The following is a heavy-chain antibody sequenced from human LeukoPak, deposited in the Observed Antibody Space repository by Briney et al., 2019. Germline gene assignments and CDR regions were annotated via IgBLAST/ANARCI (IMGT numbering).Heavy chain of an antibody. CDR1: GGSISSSSYY. J-gene: IGHJ3*02. D-gene: IGHD6-13*01. CDR2: IYYSGST. Sequence: SETLSLTCTVSGGSISSSSYYWGWIRQPPGKGLEWIGSIYYSGSTYYNPSLKSRVTISVDTSKNQFSLKLSSVTAADTAVYYCARRYSSSWYQLVSDAFDIWGQGTMVTVSS. V-gene: IGHV4-39*01. CDR3: ARRYSSSWYQLVSDAFDI.